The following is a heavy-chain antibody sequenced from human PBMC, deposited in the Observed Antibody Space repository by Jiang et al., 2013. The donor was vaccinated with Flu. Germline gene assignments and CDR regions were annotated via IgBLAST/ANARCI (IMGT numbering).Heavy chain of an antibody. J-gene: IGHJ4*02. V-gene: IGHV2-5*02. CDR1: GFSLSTSEEA. CDR2: VYWDDEK. Sequence: PTQTLTLTCTFSGFSLSTSEEAVGWIRQPPGKALEWLALVYWDDEKHFSPSLKSSLSITKDTSKNHVVLIMTNVDPVDTGTYYCAHRYGGYFDYWGQGTLVTVSS. D-gene: IGHD4-17*01. CDR3: AHRYGGYFDY.